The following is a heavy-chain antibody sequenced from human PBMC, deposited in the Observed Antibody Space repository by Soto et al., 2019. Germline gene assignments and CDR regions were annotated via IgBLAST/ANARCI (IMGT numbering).Heavy chain of an antibody. V-gene: IGHV4-31*03. CDR2: VYNSGST. CDR1: GGSISSGGYY. CDR3: ARDGSDCSNSNCYFYPAPFDS. Sequence: QVELQESGPGLVKPSQTLSLTCTVSGGSISSGGYYWSWIRQHPGTGLEWSGDVYNSGSTYYNPSRRSRVTMFVDTSKNQSSLKLSSVKAADTAVYFCARDGSDCSNSNCYFYPAPFDSWGQGIVVTVSS. D-gene: IGHD2-2*01. J-gene: IGHJ4*02.